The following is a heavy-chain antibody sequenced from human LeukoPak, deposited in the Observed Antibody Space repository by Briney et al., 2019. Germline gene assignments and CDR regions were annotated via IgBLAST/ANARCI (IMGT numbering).Heavy chain of an antibody. Sequence: PGGSLRLSCAASGFTFSSYGMHWVRQAPGKGLEWVAVISYDGSNKHYADSVKGRFTISRDNSKNTLYLQMNSQRAEDTAVYYCAKDRRGGTSAGMDVWGQGTTVTVSS. CDR2: ISYDGSNK. D-gene: IGHD3-16*01. V-gene: IGHV3-30*18. CDR3: AKDRRGGTSAGMDV. J-gene: IGHJ6*02. CDR1: GFTFSSYG.